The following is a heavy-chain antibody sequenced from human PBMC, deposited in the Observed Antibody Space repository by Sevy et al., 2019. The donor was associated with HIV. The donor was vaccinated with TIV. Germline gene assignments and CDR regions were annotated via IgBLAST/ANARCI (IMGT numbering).Heavy chain of an antibody. CDR3: AREDYGEHYYYVDV. D-gene: IGHD4-17*01. CDR2: IKQDGSEK. Sequence: GGSLRLSCAASGFTFSSYWMSWVRQAPGKGLEWVANIKQDGSEKYYVDSVKGRFTISRDNAKNSLYLQMNSLRAEDTAVYYCAREDYGEHYYYVDVWGKGTTVTVSS. CDR1: GFTFSSYW. J-gene: IGHJ6*03. V-gene: IGHV3-7*01.